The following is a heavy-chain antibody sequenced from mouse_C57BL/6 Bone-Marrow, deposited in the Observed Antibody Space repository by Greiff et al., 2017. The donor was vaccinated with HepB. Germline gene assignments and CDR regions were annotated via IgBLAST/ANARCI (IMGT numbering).Heavy chain of an antibody. V-gene: IGHV2-5-1*01. J-gene: IGHJ1*03. CDR2: IWRGGST. D-gene: IGHD2-1*01. CDR3: ANGNYGDFDV. CDR1: GFSLTSYG. Sequence: VKLVESGPSLVQPSQSLSITCTVSGFSLTSYGVHWVRQSPGKGLEWLGVIWRGGSTDYNAAFMSRLSITKDNSKSQVFFKMNSLQADDTAIYYCANGNYGDFDVWGTGTTVTVSS.